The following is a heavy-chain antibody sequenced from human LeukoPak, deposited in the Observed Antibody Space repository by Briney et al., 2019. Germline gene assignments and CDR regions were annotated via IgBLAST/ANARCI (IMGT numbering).Heavy chain of an antibody. CDR1: GFTFSDYY. CDR2: ISSSGSII. CDR3: ARQEARDYYYEGLDY. Sequence: GGSLRLSCAASGFTFSDYYMTWIRQAPGKGLEWISYISSSGSIISYADSVKGRFTIDRDNSKNTVYLQMNSLRPDDTAIYFCARQEARDYYYEGLDYWGQGNLVTVSS. V-gene: IGHV3-11*01. J-gene: IGHJ4*02. D-gene: IGHD3-22*01.